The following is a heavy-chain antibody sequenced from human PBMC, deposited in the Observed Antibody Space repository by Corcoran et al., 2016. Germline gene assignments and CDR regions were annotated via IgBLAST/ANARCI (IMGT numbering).Heavy chain of an antibody. D-gene: IGHD1-7*01. CDR1: GFTFSSYG. V-gene: IGHV3-30*03. CDR3: ARDRGRMGRLELDNYHFGKDV. J-gene: IGHJ6*02. CDR2: ISHDGSTK. Sequence: QVQRVESGGGVVQPGRSLRLSCVVSGFTFSSYGIHWVRQAPVEGLEWVAVISHDGSTKYYAESVKGRFTISRANSKNTLYLQMNSLTFEDTAVYYCARDRGRMGRLELDNYHFGKDVWGQGTTVTVSS.